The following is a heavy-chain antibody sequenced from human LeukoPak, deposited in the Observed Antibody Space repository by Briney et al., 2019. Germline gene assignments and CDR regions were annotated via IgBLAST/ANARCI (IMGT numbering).Heavy chain of an antibody. V-gene: IGHV3-13*04. Sequence: PGGSLRLSCAASGFTFSSYDMHWVRQPTGNGLEWVSAIGTAGDTYYPGSVKGRFTISRENAKNSLYLQMNSLRAGDTAVYYCVRGTGYSAYDYDFDYWGQGTLVTVSS. CDR1: GFTFSSYD. CDR2: IGTAGDT. D-gene: IGHD5-12*01. J-gene: IGHJ4*02. CDR3: VRGTGYSAYDYDFDY.